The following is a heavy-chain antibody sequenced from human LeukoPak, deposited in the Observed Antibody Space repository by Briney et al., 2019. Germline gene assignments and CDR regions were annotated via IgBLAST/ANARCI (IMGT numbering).Heavy chain of an antibody. CDR2: ISSSSSYI. CDR1: GFTFSAYG. J-gene: IGHJ3*02. V-gene: IGHV3-21*01. D-gene: IGHD5-24*01. Sequence: PGGSLRLSCVASGFTFSAYGMHWVRQAPGKGLEWVSSISSSSSYIYYADSVKGRFTISRDNAKNSLYLQMNSLRAEDTAVYYCATLGMATIKGAPDAFDIWGQGTMVTVSS. CDR3: ATLGMATIKGAPDAFDI.